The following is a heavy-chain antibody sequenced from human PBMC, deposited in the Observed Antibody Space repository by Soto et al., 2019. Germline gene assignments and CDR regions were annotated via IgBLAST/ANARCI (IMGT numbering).Heavy chain of an antibody. D-gene: IGHD5-12*01. J-gene: IGHJ6*03. Sequence: SETLSLTCTVSGGSISSYYWSWIRQPPGKGLEWIGYIYYSGSTNYNPSLKSRVTISVDTSKNQFSLKPSSVTAADTAVYYCARQWNYYYMDVWGKGTTVTVSS. V-gene: IGHV4-59*08. CDR3: ARQWNYYYMDV. CDR2: IYYSGST. CDR1: GGSISSYY.